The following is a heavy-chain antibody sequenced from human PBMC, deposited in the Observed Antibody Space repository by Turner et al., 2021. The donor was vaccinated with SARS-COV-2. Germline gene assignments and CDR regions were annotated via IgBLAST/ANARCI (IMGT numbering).Heavy chain of an antibody. CDR3: ARAIQYYDFWSGYFGAYGMDV. CDR2: ISSGRSTI. Sequence: EVQLVDSGGGLVQPGGSLTLSCAASGLTFSSYNMNWVRQAPGKGLEWVSYISSGRSTIYYADTVKSRYTISRDNAKNSLYLQMSSLRAEETAVYYCARAIQYYDFWSGYFGAYGMDVWGQGTTVTVSS. CDR1: GLTFSSYN. V-gene: IGHV3-48*01. D-gene: IGHD3-3*01. J-gene: IGHJ6*02.